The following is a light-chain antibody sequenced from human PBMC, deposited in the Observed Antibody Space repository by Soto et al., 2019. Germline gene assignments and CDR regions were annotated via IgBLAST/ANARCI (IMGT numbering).Light chain of an antibody. CDR3: KSYAGSNTYV. Sequence: QSALTQPASVSGSPGQSITISCTGTSSDVGGFNYVSWYQHHPGKAPKLMIYEVSNRPSGVPDRFSGSKSGNTASLTVSGLQAADEADYFCKSYAGSNTYVFGSGTKVTVL. J-gene: IGLJ1*01. V-gene: IGLV2-8*01. CDR2: EVS. CDR1: SSDVGGFNY.